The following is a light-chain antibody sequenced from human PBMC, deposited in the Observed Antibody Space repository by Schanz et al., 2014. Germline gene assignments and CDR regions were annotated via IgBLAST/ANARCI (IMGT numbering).Light chain of an antibody. V-gene: IGKV2-28*01. CDR1: QSLLHSNGYNY. CDR3: MQSIQLPFT. Sequence: DIVLTQSPLSLPVPPGEPASISCRSSQSLLHSNGYNYLDWYLQKPGQSPQLLIYLAYNRASGVPDRFSGSGSGTDFTLKISRVEAEDVGVYYCMQSIQLPFTFGGGTKVEIK. J-gene: IGKJ4*01. CDR2: LAY.